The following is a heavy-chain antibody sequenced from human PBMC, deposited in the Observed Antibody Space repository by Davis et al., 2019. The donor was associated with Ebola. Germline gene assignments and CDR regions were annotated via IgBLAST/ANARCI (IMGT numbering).Heavy chain of an antibody. V-gene: IGHV3-21*01. D-gene: IGHD1-20*01. CDR1: GFTFSSYS. CDR3: ARGFITKPRSSFGFDP. Sequence: GGSLRLSCAASGFTFSSYSMNWVRQAPGKGLEWVSSISSSSSYIYYADSVKGRFTISRDNAKNSLYLQMNSLRAEDTAVYYCARGFITKPRSSFGFDPWGQGTLVTVSS. J-gene: IGHJ5*02. CDR2: ISSSSSYI.